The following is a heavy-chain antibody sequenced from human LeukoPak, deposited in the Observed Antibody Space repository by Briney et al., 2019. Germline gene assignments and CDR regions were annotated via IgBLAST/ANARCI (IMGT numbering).Heavy chain of an antibody. V-gene: IGHV3-15*07. CDR2: IKSKTDGGTT. Sequence: PGGSLRLSCAASGFTFSNAWMNWVRQAPGKGLEWVGRIKSKTDGGTTDYAAPVKCRFTISRDDSKNTLYLQMNSLKTEDTAVYYCTTDSAYYYYGMDVWGQGTTVTVSS. CDR1: GFTFSNAW. D-gene: IGHD1-26*01. J-gene: IGHJ6*02. CDR3: TTDSAYYYYGMDV.